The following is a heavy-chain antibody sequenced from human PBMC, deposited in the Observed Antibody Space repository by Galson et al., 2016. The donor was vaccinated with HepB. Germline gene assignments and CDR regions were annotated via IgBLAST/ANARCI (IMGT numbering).Heavy chain of an antibody. V-gene: IGHV3-23*01. CDR2: ISGSGGSA. J-gene: IGHJ5*02. D-gene: IGHD3-3*01. Sequence: SLRLSCAASGFTFSNYAMSWVRQAPGKGLEWVSAISGSGGSAYYADSVKGRVTISRDHSKNTLYLQMNSLRTDDAAFYYCAKGPRPDYDFYLANWFDPWGQGTLVTVSS. CDR3: AKGPRPDYDFYLANWFDP. CDR1: GFTFSNYA.